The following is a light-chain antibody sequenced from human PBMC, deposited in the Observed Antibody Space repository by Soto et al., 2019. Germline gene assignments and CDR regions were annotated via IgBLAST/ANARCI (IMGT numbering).Light chain of an antibody. CDR3: QQYNSWPCT. J-gene: IGKJ1*01. Sequence: TQSPSSVSASVGDRVTITCRASQGINNYLAWYQQKPGKAPRLLIYDASIMQSGLPSRFSGSGSGTDFTLTISSLQSEDFAVYYCQQYNSWPCTFGEGTKVDIK. CDR2: DAS. CDR1: QGINNY. V-gene: IGKV1-9*01.